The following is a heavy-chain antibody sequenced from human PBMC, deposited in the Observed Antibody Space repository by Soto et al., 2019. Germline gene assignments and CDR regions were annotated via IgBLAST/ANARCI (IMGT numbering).Heavy chain of an antibody. J-gene: IGHJ4*02. Sequence: EVQLVESGGGLIQPGGSLRLSCAASGFTVSSKYMSWVRQAPGKGLQWVSLIYSGGSTKYADSVKGRFTISRDDSKNTLYIQMYSLRAEDTAVYYCASGASGATWSFGDWGQGTLVNVSS. CDR1: GFTVSSKY. CDR3: ASGASGATWSFGD. V-gene: IGHV3-53*01. CDR2: IYSGGST. D-gene: IGHD2-2*01.